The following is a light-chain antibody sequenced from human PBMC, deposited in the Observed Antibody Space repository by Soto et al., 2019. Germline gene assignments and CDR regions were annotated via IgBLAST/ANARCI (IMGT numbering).Light chain of an antibody. CDR1: QGISRS. J-gene: IGKJ5*01. CDR2: AAS. V-gene: IGKV1D-12*01. CDR3: QQADTFHIT. Sequence: DIQMTQSPSAVSASVGDRVTISCQASQGISRSLAWYQQKPGKAPKLLIYAASSLQSGVPSRFSGSGFGTDFTLTTSSLQPEDSAIYYCQQADTFHITFGQGTRLEIK.